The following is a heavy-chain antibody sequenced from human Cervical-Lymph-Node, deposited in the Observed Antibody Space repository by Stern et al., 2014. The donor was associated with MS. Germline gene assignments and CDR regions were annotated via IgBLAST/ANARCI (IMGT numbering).Heavy chain of an antibody. J-gene: IGHJ4*02. Sequence: VQLVHSGAEVQKPGSSVKVSCRASGGTFSSSDISWVRQSPGQALEWMGGIIPIIGTANYAQKYQGRVTITADESTSTAYMELSSLRSEDTAIYYCALGGFGHYFEYWGQGTLVTVSS. CDR2: IIPIIGTA. D-gene: IGHD3-10*01. CDR3: ALGGFGHYFEY. V-gene: IGHV1-69*01. CDR1: GGTFSSSD.